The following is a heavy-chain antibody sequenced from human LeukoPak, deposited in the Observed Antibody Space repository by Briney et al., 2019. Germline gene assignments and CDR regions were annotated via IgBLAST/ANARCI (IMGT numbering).Heavy chain of an antibody. D-gene: IGHD2-21*02. Sequence: PGGSLRLSCAASGFTLSSYSMNWVRQAPGKGLEWVSSTSSSSSYIYYADSVKGRFTISRDNAKNSLYLQMNSLRAEDTAVYYCARDCDARAFDIWGQGTMVTVSS. CDR2: TSSSSSYI. V-gene: IGHV3-21*01. J-gene: IGHJ3*02. CDR3: ARDCDARAFDI. CDR1: GFTLSSYS.